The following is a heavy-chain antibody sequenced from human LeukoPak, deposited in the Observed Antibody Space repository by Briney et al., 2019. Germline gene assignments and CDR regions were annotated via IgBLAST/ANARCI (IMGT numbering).Heavy chain of an antibody. V-gene: IGHV3-23*01. CDR3: AKGGYCSGGSCYD. J-gene: IGHJ4*02. D-gene: IGHD2-15*01. CDR1: GFTFSIYA. Sequence: GGSLRLSCAAYGFTFSIYAMSWVRQAPGKGLEWVSAISGSGGSTYYADSVKGRFTISRDNSKNTLYLQMNSLRAEDTAVYYCAKGGYCSGGSCYDWGQGTLVTVSS. CDR2: ISGSGGST.